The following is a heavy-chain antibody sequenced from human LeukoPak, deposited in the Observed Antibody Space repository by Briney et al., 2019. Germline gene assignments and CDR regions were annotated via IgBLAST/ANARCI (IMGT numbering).Heavy chain of an antibody. D-gene: IGHD6-6*01. CDR1: GFTFSGYA. V-gene: IGHV3-30-3*01. J-gene: IGHJ4*02. CDR2: ISYDGGSNK. CDR3: AREERGHLVGY. Sequence: GGSLRLSCAASGFTFSGYAMHWVRQAPGKGLEWVALISYDGGSNKYYADSVKGRFTISRDNSKNTLCLQMNSLRAEDTAVYYCAREERGHLVGYWGQGTLVTASS.